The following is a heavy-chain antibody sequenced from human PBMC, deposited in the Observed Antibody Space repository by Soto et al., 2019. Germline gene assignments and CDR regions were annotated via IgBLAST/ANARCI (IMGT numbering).Heavy chain of an antibody. CDR2: LSSDGSNN. Sequence: QVQLVESGGGVVQPGGSLRLSCAARGFALSPYTIHWDRQAPGKGLEWVAGLSSDGSNNFYPDSVMGRITISRGSSKTTVRLQTNHLSPEDTAIYYCAKDAEMHVTRWLSYLTSGLWGRGTTVTVSS. CDR3: AKDAEMHVTRWLSYLTSGL. CDR1: GFALSPYT. J-gene: IGHJ6*02. D-gene: IGHD3-10*01. V-gene: IGHV3-30-3*02.